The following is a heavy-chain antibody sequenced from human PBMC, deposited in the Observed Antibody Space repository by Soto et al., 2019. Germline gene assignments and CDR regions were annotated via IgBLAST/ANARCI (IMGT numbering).Heavy chain of an antibody. CDR1: GGSFSGYY. CDR2: INHSEST. Sequence: SETLSLTCAVYGGSFSGYYWSWIREPPEKRLEWIGEINHSESTNYNPSLKSRDTISVDTSKNQFSLKLSSVTAADTAVYYCARGRIQLWVRGEYYYYYGMDVWGQGTTVTVSS. V-gene: IGHV4-34*01. J-gene: IGHJ6*02. CDR3: ARGRIQLWVRGEYYYYYGMDV. D-gene: IGHD5-18*01.